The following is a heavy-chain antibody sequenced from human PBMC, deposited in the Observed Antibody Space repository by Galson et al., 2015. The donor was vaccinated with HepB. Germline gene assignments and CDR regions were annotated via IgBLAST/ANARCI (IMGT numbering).Heavy chain of an antibody. D-gene: IGHD5-24*01. J-gene: IGHJ5*02. CDR3: ARRDGNSWFDP. CDR1: GYTFTEYG. V-gene: IGHV7-4-1*02. Sequence: SVKVSCKASGYTFTEYGLNWVRQAPGQGLEWMGWINTETANPTYAQGLTGRFVFSLDASVNTAYLQISSLKADDTAVYYCARRDGNSWFDPWGQETLVTVSS. CDR2: INTETANP.